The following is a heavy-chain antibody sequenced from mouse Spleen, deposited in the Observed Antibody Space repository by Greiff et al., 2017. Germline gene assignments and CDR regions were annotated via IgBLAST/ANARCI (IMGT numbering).Heavy chain of an antibody. V-gene: IGHV1-52*01. CDR1: GYTFTSYW. J-gene: IGHJ1*01. Sequence: QVQLQQPGAELVRPGSSVKLSCKASGYTFTSYWMHWVKQRPIQGLEWIGNIDPADSETHYNQKFKDKATVTVDKSSNTAYMQLSSLTSGDSAVYYCASSIANWDWYFDVWGEGTTVTVSS. CDR2: IDPADSET. D-gene: IGHD4-1*01. CDR3: ASSIANWDWYFDV.